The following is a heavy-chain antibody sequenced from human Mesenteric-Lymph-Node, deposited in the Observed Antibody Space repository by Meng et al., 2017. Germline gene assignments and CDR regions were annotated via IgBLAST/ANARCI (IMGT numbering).Heavy chain of an antibody. CDR2: IYTSGST. D-gene: IGHD3-10*01. CDR1: GGSISSYY. Sequence: SETLSLTCTVSGGSISSYYWSWIRQPAGKGLEWIGRIYTSGSTNYNPSLKSRVTMSVDTSKNQFSLKLSSVTAADTAVYYCARDPADYYSSGSPAAFWGQGKLVNGAS. J-gene: IGHJ4*02. V-gene: IGHV4-4*07. CDR3: ARDPADYYSSGSPAAF.